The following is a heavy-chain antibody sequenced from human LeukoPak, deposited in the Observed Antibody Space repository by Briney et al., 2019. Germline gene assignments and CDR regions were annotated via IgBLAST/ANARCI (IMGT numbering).Heavy chain of an antibody. CDR2: INPNSGGT. CDR1: GDTFTGYY. J-gene: IGHJ4*01. Sequence: ASVKVSCKASGDTFTGYYMHWVRQAPGQGLEWMRWINPNSGGTNYAQKFQGRVTMTRDTSISTAYMELSRLRSDDTAVYYCASFSTTGIQYYFDYWGQGTLVTVSS. CDR3: ASFSTTGIQYYFDY. D-gene: IGHD3-9*01. V-gene: IGHV1-2*02.